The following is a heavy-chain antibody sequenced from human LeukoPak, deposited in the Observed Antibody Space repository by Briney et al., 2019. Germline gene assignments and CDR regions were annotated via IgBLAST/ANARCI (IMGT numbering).Heavy chain of an antibody. CDR1: GFTFSSYS. D-gene: IGHD2-2*01. J-gene: IGHJ6*03. CDR2: ISYDGSNK. Sequence: GGSLRLSCAASGFTFSSYSMNWVRQAPGKGLEWVAVISYDGSNKYYADSVKGRFTISRDNSKNTLYLQMNSLRAEDTAVYYCARDGLDIVVVPAAMSGRFYYYYYMDVWGKGTTVTVSS. V-gene: IGHV3-30*03. CDR3: ARDGLDIVVVPAAMSGRFYYYYYMDV.